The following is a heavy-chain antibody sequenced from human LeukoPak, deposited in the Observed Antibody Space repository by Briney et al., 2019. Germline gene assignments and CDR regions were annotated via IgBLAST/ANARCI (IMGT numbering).Heavy chain of an antibody. Sequence: SETLSLTCAVYGGSFSGYYWSWIRQPPGKGLEWVGEINHSGSTNYNPSLKSRGTISVDTSKNQFSLKLISGTAADAAVYYCSRGSRIPIVGVVRKGHAYWGEGTLATVSS. V-gene: IGHV4-34*01. D-gene: IGHD3-3*01. CDR2: INHSGST. CDR1: GGSFSGYY. CDR3: SRGSRIPIVGVVRKGHAY. J-gene: IGHJ4*02.